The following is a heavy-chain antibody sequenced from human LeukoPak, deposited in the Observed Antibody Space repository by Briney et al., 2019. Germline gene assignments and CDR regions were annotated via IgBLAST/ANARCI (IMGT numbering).Heavy chain of an antibody. Sequence: SETLSLTCTASGGSISSYYWSWIRQPPGKGLEWIGYIYYSGSTNYNPSLKSRVTISVDTSKNQFSLKLSSVTAADTAVYYCARDDLNGMDVWGQGTTVTVSS. V-gene: IGHV4-59*01. J-gene: IGHJ6*02. CDR2: IYYSGST. CDR1: GGSISSYY. CDR3: ARDDLNGMDV.